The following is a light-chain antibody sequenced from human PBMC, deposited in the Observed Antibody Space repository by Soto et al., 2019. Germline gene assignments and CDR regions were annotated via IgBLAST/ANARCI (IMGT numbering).Light chain of an antibody. J-gene: IGLJ3*02. CDR1: TSDVGGYNY. V-gene: IGLV2-14*01. Sequence: QSVLTQPASVSGSPGQSITISCTGTTSDVGGYNYVSWFQQYPGKAPKLKIYEVSNRPSGVSNRFSDSKSGNTASLTISDLQAEDEADYYCTSYTSSSTWVFGGGTKLTVL. CDR2: EVS. CDR3: TSYTSSSTWV.